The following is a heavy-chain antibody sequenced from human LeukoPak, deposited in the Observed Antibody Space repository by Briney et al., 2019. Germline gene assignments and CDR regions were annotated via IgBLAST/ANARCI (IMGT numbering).Heavy chain of an antibody. J-gene: IGHJ4*02. CDR3: ARGHVPGSDRHWDY. CDR1: EFTFSSYW. CDR2: IISDGTST. D-gene: IGHD3-10*01. V-gene: IGHV3-74*01. Sequence: GGSLRLSCAASEFTFSSYWMHWVRQAPGKGLVWVSRIISDGTSTSYADSEKGRFTTSRDNAKNTLSLQMNSLRAEDTAVYYCARGHVPGSDRHWDYWGQGILVTVSS.